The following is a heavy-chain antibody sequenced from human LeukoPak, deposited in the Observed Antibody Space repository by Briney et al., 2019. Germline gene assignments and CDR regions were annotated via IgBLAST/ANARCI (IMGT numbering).Heavy chain of an antibody. CDR2: FSSSSSYI. Sequence: GGSLRLSCAASGFTFSSYSMNWVRQAPGKGLEWVSFFSSSSSYIYYADSVKGRFTISRDNAKSSLYLQMNSLRAEDTAVYYCARDHQIYYYMDVWGKGTTVTVSS. V-gene: IGHV3-21*01. J-gene: IGHJ6*03. CDR3: ARDHQIYYYMDV. CDR1: GFTFSSYS.